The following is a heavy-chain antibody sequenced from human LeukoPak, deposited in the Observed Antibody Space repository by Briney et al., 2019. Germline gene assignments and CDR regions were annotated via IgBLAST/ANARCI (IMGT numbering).Heavy chain of an antibody. CDR1: GYTFTSYG. Sequence: ASVKVSCKASGYTFTSYGISWVRQAPGQGLEWMGWISAYNGNTNYAQKLQGRVTMTTDTSTSTAYMELRSLRSDDTAVYYCARDARYSSGWYRDWFDPWRQGTLVTVSS. J-gene: IGHJ5*02. CDR2: ISAYNGNT. D-gene: IGHD6-19*01. CDR3: ARDARYSSGWYRDWFDP. V-gene: IGHV1-18*01.